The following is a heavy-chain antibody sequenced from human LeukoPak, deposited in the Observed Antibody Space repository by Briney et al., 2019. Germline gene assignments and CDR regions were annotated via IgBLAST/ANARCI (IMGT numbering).Heavy chain of an antibody. Sequence: SVKVSCKASGGTFSSYAISWVRQAPGQGLEWMGGIIPIFGTANYAQKFQGRVTITADESTSTAYMELSSLRSEDTAVYYCVTGTTNYYYMDVWGKGTTVTVSS. J-gene: IGHJ6*03. D-gene: IGHD1-7*01. V-gene: IGHV1-69*01. CDR1: GGTFSSYA. CDR2: IIPIFGTA. CDR3: VTGTTNYYYMDV.